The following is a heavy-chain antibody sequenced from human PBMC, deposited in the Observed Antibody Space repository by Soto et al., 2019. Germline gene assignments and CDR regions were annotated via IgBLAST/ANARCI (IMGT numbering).Heavy chain of an antibody. J-gene: IGHJ5*02. CDR1: GGSISSGGYY. V-gene: IGHV4-31*03. Sequence: SETLSLTCTVSGGSISSGGYYWSWIRQHPGKGLEWIGYIYYSGSTYYNPSLKSRVTISVDTSKNQFSLKLSSVTAADTAVYYCARDYFYGDYAWFDPWGQGTLVTVSS. CDR3: ARDYFYGDYAWFDP. D-gene: IGHD4-17*01. CDR2: IYYSGST.